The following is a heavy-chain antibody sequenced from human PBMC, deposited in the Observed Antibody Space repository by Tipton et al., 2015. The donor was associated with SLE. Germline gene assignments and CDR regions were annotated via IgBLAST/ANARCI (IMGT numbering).Heavy chain of an antibody. CDR1: GDSISGQY. CDR2: IYYSGST. CDR3: ATFSQSRLFDY. Sequence: LRLSCTVSGDSISGQYWSWIRQPPGKGLEWIGSIYYSGSTYYNLSLKSRVTISVDTSRNQFSLRLISVTAADTAVYYCATFSQSRLFDYWGQGRLVTVSS. D-gene: IGHD3-3*02. J-gene: IGHJ4*02. V-gene: IGHV4-39*07.